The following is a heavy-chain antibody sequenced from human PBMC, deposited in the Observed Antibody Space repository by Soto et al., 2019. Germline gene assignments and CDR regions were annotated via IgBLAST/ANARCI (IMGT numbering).Heavy chain of an antibody. CDR1: GGSISSYY. D-gene: IGHD1-26*01. J-gene: IGHJ6*02. CDR2: IYYSGST. V-gene: IGHV4-59*01. CDR3: ARSDSGSYNYYYGMDV. Sequence: SETLSLTCTVSGGSISSYYWSWIRQPPGKGLEWIGYIYYSGSTNYNPSLKSRVTISVDTSKNQFSLKLSSVTAADTAVYYCARSDSGSYNYYYGMDVWGQGTTVTSP.